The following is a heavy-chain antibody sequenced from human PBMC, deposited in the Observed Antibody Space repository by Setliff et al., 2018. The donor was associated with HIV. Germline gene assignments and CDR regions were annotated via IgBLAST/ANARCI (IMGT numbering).Heavy chain of an antibody. J-gene: IGHJ6*03. Sequence: SETLSLTCTVSGGSLSSSNYYCGWIRQPPGKGLEWIGSINYRGNTYYNPPLTSRAAIFVDTSKNQISLKLSSVTAADTAVYYCASLNGSESPYIYYYYMDVWGKGTTVTVSS. CDR3: ASLNGSESPYIYYYYMDV. CDR2: INYRGNT. V-gene: IGHV4-39*01. CDR1: GGSLSSSNYY. D-gene: IGHD3-10*01.